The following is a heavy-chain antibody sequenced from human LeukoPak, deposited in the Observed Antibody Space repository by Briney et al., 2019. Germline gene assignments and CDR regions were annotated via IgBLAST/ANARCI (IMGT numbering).Heavy chain of an antibody. J-gene: IGHJ5*02. V-gene: IGHV1-46*01. CDR3: ARHGDYELGWFDP. D-gene: IGHD4-17*01. CDR1: GYTFTSYY. Sequence: GASVTVSCKASGYTFTSYYMHWVRQAPGQGLEWMGIINPSGGSTSYAQKFQGRITMTRDMSTSTVYMELSSLRSEDTAVYYCARHGDYELGWFDPWGQGTLVTVSS. CDR2: INPSGGST.